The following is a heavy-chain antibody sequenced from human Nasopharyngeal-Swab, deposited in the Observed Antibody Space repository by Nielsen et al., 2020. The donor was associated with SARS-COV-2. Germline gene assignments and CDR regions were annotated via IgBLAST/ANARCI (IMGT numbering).Heavy chain of an antibody. Sequence: GGSLRLSCTASEFTFGDYTMSWVRQAPGKGLEWVGFITSKAYGGTTEYAASVKGRFTISRDDSKSIAYLQMNTLKTEDTAVYYCTRQTSYYGSSGTLYFDYMDVWGKGTTVTVSS. CDR3: TRQTSYYGSSGTLYFDYMDV. CDR1: EFTFGDYT. J-gene: IGHJ6*03. CDR2: ITSKAYGGTT. V-gene: IGHV3-49*04. D-gene: IGHD3-22*01.